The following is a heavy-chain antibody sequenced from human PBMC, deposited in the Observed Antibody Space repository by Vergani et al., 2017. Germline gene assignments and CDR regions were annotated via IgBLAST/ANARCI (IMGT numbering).Heavy chain of an antibody. Sequence: QVQLQESGPGLVKPSGTLSLTCAVSGGSISSSNWWSWVRQPPGKGLEWVAVISYDGSNKYYADSVKGRFTISRDNSKNTLYLQMNSLRAEDTAVYYCAKGSDYGDHSILYYYYMDVWGKGTTVTVSS. V-gene: IGHV3-30*18. J-gene: IGHJ6*03. CDR2: ISYDGSNK. CDR3: AKGSDYGDHSILYYYYMDV. CDR1: GGSISSSN. D-gene: IGHD4-17*01.